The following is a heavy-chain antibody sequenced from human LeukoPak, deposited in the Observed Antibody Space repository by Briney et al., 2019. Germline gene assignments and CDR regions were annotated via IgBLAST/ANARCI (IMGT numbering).Heavy chain of an antibody. CDR3: ARDEWSMVNGAFDI. J-gene: IGHJ3*02. D-gene: IGHD2-8*02. V-gene: IGHV1-18*04. CDR1: GYTLTSYY. Sequence: ASVKVSCKASGYTLTSYYMHWVRQAPGQGLEWMGWISAYNGNTNYAQKLQGRVTMTTDTSTSTAYMELRSLRSDDTAVYYCARDEWSMVNGAFDIWGQGTMVTVSS. CDR2: ISAYNGNT.